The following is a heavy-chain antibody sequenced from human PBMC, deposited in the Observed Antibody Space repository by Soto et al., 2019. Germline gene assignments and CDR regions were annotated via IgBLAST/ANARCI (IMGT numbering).Heavy chain of an antibody. V-gene: IGHV4-34*01. CDR2: INHSGST. CDR3: ARGLYGGLGG. J-gene: IGHJ4*02. Sequence: QVQLQQWGAGLLKPSETLSLTCAVYGGSFSGYYWSWIRQPPVKGLEWIGEINHSGSTNYNPSLKRRVTISVDTSKNQFSLKLSSVTAADTAVYYCARGLYGGLGGWGQGTLVTVSS. CDR1: GGSFSGYY. D-gene: IGHD3-16*01.